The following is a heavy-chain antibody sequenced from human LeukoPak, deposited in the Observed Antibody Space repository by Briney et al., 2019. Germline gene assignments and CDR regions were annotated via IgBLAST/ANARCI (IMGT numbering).Heavy chain of an antibody. CDR2: INPSGGST. D-gene: IGHD3-10*01. J-gene: IGHJ6*03. CDR3: ASGSGGSGSYYKDYVDV. V-gene: IGHV1-46*01. CDR1: GYTFTSYY. Sequence: ASVKVSCKASGYTFTSYYMHWVRQAPGQGLEWMGIINPSGGSTSYAQKFQGRVTMTRDMSTSTVYMELSSLRSEDTAVYYCASGSGGSGSYYKDYVDVWGKGTTVTVSS.